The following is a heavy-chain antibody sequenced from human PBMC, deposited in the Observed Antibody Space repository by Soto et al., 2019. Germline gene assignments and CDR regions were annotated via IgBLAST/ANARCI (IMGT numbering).Heavy chain of an antibody. Sequence: SETLSLTCTVSGGSISSSSYYWGWIRQPPGKGMERIGSIYYSGSTYYNPSLKSRVTISVDTSKNQFSLKLSSVTAADTAVYYCARQDIVLMVYANDYWGQGTLVTSPQ. CDR1: GGSISSSSYY. J-gene: IGHJ4*02. CDR2: IYYSGST. V-gene: IGHV4-39*01. D-gene: IGHD2-8*01. CDR3: ARQDIVLMVYANDY.